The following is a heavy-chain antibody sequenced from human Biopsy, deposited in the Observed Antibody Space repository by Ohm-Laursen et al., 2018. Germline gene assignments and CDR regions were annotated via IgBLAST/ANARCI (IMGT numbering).Heavy chain of an antibody. Sequence: SVKVSCNASGGSFSDYGLSWVRQAPGRGLEWMGRVIPISNTANYAQNFQDRLTITADRSTNTAYMELNSLRSEDTAVYFCATLTEDYGASPDSWGQGTLVVVSS. J-gene: IGHJ4*02. CDR2: VIPISNTA. CDR1: GGSFSDYG. V-gene: IGHV1-69*06. D-gene: IGHD4-17*01. CDR3: ATLTEDYGASPDS.